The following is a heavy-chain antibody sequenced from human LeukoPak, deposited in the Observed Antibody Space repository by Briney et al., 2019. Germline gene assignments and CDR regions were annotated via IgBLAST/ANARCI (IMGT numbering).Heavy chain of an antibody. V-gene: IGHV5-51*01. CDR1: GFKFFIYW. CDR3: ARREYCSGTSCPIDY. D-gene: IGHD2-2*01. Sequence: GESLQISCKGSGFKFFIYWIGWVRQMPGKGLEWMGNIYPGDSDIRYNPSFQGQVTISADKSINTAYLQWSSLKASDTAMYYCARREYCSGTSCPIDYWGQGTLVTVSS. J-gene: IGHJ4*02. CDR2: IYPGDSDI.